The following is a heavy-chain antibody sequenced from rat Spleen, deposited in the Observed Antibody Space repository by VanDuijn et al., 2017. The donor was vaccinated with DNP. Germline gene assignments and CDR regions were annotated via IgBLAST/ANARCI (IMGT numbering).Heavy chain of an antibody. CDR3: ATGLGDY. D-gene: IGHD5-1*01. CDR1: GFTFNNYW. V-gene: IGHV5-31*01. Sequence: EVQLVESGGGLVQPGRSLKLSCVASGFTFNNYWMTWIRQAPGKGLEWVASITNTGDSTYYSDSVKGRFTMSSDDARSTLYLQMDSLRSEDTATYYCATGLGDYWGQGVMVTVSS. J-gene: IGHJ2*01. CDR2: ITNTGDST.